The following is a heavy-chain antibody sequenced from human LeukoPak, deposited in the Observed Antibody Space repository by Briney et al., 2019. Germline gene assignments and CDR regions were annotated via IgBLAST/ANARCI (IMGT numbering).Heavy chain of an antibody. J-gene: IGHJ6*02. Sequence: PGGSLRLSCAASGFTFSSYWMHWVRQAPGKGLVWVSRINSDGSITSYADSVKGRFTISRDNAKNTLYLQMNSLRVEDTAVYYCARGNYYYYYGMDVWGQGTTVTVSS. CDR1: GFTFSSYW. CDR3: ARGNYYYYYGMDV. V-gene: IGHV3-74*01. D-gene: IGHD4-11*01. CDR2: INSDGSIT.